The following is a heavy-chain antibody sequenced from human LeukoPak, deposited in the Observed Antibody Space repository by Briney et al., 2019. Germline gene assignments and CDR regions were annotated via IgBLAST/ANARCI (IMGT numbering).Heavy chain of an antibody. J-gene: IGHJ4*02. Sequence: GGSLRLSCAASGFTFSNYAIHWVRQAPGKGLEWVAVISYDGSNKYYADSVKGRFTISRDSYKNTLYLQMNSLSAEDTAVYYCARDSGFSGTQRGEYWGQGTLVTVS. CDR2: ISYDGSNK. V-gene: IGHV3-30*04. CDR1: GFTFSNYA. D-gene: IGHD3/OR15-3a*01. CDR3: ARDSGFSGTQRGEY.